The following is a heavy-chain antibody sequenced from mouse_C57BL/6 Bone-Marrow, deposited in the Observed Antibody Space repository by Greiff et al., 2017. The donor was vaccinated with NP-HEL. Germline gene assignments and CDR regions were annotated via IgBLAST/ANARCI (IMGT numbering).Heavy chain of an antibody. CDR3: AMYYGSSLDY. J-gene: IGHJ2*01. CDR2: IYPRSGNT. CDR1: GYTFTSYG. Sequence: QVQLKQSGAELARPGASVKLSCKASGYTFTSYGISWVKQRTGQGLEWIGEIYPRSGNTYYNEKFKGKATLTADKSSSTAYMELRSLTSEDSAVYFCAMYYGSSLDYWGQGTTLTVSS. V-gene: IGHV1-81*01. D-gene: IGHD1-1*01.